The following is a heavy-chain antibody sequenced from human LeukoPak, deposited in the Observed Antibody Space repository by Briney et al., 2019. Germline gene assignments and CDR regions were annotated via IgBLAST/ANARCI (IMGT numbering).Heavy chain of an antibody. V-gene: IGHV3-23*01. J-gene: IGHJ4*02. CDR3: ARRIAAAAAPYYFDY. D-gene: IGHD6-13*01. Sequence: PGGSLRLSCAASGFTFSSYAMSWVRQAPGRGLEWVSAISGSGGSTYYADSVKGRFTISRDNSKNTLYLQRNSLRAEDTAVYYCARRIAAAAAPYYFDYWGQGTLVTVSS. CDR2: ISGSGGST. CDR1: GFTFSSYA.